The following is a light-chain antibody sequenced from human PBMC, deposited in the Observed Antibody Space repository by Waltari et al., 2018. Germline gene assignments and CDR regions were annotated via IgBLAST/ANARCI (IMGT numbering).Light chain of an antibody. J-gene: IGKJ1*01. CDR2: RES. Sequence: EVVLTQSPGTLSLSPGEGATLSCRASQSVSSSSLAWYQQKPGQAPRLLIHRESSRATGIPDRLSGSGSGTDFTLTISRLEPEDFAVYYCQQYGSSPWTFGQGTKVEIK. CDR1: QSVSSSS. CDR3: QQYGSSPWT. V-gene: IGKV3-20*01.